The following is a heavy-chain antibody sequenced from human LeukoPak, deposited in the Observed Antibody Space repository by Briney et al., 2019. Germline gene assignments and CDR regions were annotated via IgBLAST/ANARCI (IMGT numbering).Heavy chain of an antibody. Sequence: AGGSLRLSCAASGFTFSSYEMNWVRQAPGKGPEWVSYISSGGSTIYYADSVKGRFTISRDNAKNSLYLQMNSLRAEDTAVYYCALNRGSGWYFHYWGQGTLVTVSS. CDR1: GFTFSSYE. V-gene: IGHV3-48*03. CDR3: ALNRGSGWYFHY. J-gene: IGHJ4*02. CDR2: ISSGGSTI. D-gene: IGHD6-19*01.